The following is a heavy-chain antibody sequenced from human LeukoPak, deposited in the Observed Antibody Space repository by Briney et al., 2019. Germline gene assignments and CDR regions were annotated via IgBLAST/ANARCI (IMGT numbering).Heavy chain of an antibody. D-gene: IGHD3-10*01. Sequence: GGSLRLSCVVSGITLSNYAMSWVRQAPGKGLEWVAGISESGGSTKYADSVKGRFTISRDNSLNPVYLQMTSLRAADTAVYLCAKRAIVIRGVLIIGFHKEAYYFDSWGQGILVTVSS. CDR3: AKRAIVIRGVLIIGFHKEAYYFDS. J-gene: IGHJ4*02. CDR2: ISESGGST. CDR1: GITLSNYA. V-gene: IGHV3-23*01.